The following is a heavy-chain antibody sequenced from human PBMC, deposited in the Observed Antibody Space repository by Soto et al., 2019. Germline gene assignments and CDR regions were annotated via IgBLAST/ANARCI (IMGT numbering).Heavy chain of an antibody. CDR2: IYYSGST. V-gene: IGHV4-59*01. CDR1: GGSISSYY. D-gene: IGHD2-21*02. CDR3: ARDLWGYCGTDCYPLDV. J-gene: IGHJ6*02. Sequence: SETLSLTCTVSGGSISSYYWSWIRQPPGKGLEWIGYIYYSGSTYYSPSPKSRVTISVDTSKNQFSLKLNSVTAADTAVYYCARDLWGYCGTDCYPLDVWGQGTTVTVSS.